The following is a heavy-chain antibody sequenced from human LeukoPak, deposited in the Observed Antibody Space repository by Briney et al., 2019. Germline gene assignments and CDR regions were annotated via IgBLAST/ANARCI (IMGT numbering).Heavy chain of an antibody. CDR1: GFTFSSYS. CDR3: ARDRGSGWYLGY. Sequence: GGSLRLSCAASGFTFSSYSMNWVRQAPGKGLEWVSSIRSSSSYIYYADSVKGRFTISRDNAKNSLYLQMNSLRAEDTAVYYCARDRGSGWYLGYWGQGTLVTVSS. D-gene: IGHD6-19*01. CDR2: IRSSSSYI. J-gene: IGHJ4*02. V-gene: IGHV3-21*01.